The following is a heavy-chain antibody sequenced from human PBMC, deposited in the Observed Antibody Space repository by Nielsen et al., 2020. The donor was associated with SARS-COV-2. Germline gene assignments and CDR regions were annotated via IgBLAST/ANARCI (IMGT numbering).Heavy chain of an antibody. CDR3: ATVYMDV. CDR1: GYTFTGYY. J-gene: IGHJ6*02. CDR2: INPNSGGT. Sequence: ASVKVSCKASGYTFTGYYMHWVRQAPGQGLEWMGWINPNSGGTNYAQKFQGWVTMTEDTSTDTAYMELSSLRSEDTAVYYCATVYMDVWGQGTTVTVSS. V-gene: IGHV1-2*04.